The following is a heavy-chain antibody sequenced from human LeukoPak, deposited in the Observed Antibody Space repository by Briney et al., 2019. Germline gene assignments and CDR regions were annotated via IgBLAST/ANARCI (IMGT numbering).Heavy chain of an antibody. V-gene: IGHV4-39*01. J-gene: IGHJ5*02. Sequence: PSETLSLTCTVSGGSISSSSYYWGWIRQLPGKGLEWIGSIYYSGTPYYNSSLKSRVTISVDTSKNEFSLKLSSVTAADTAVYYCARRRLRQQLEGGNWFDPWGQGTLVTVSS. CDR1: GGSISSSSYY. CDR3: ARRRLRQQLEGGNWFDP. CDR2: IYYSGTP. D-gene: IGHD6-13*01.